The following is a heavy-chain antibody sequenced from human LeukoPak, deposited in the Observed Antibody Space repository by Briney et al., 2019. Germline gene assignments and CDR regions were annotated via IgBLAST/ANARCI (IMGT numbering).Heavy chain of an antibody. CDR1: GFTFSSYS. CDR2: ISSSSSYI. Sequence: GGSLRLSCAASGFTFSSYSMNWVRQAPGKGLEWVSSISSSSSYIYYADSVKGRFTISRDNAKNSLYLQMNSLRAEDTAVYYCARDKWGLLDRSWDYFDYWGQGTLVTVSS. V-gene: IGHV3-21*01. D-gene: IGHD1-26*01. CDR3: ARDKWGLLDRSWDYFDY. J-gene: IGHJ4*02.